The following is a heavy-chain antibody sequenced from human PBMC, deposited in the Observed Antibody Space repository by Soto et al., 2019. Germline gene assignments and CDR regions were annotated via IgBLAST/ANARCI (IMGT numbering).Heavy chain of an antibody. CDR1: EFRFSDYW. CDR3: AKDLHGITWPVDY. J-gene: IGHJ4*02. Sequence: GGALRLSCAASEFRFSDYWMAWGRQAPGKGLEWVANLDQGGGEKHYVDSVKGRFTISRDNAKNTLYLQMNSLRAEDTAVYYCAKDLHGITWPVDYWGQGTLVTVSS. CDR2: LDQGGGEK. V-gene: IGHV3-7*05.